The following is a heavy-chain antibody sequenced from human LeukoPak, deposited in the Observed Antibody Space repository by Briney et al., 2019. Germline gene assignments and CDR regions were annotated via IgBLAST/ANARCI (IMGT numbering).Heavy chain of an antibody. V-gene: IGHV2-70*01. CDR1: GFSLSTSGMC. CDR2: IDWDDDK. Sequence: SGPTLVNPTQTLTLTCTFSGFSLSTSGMCVSWIRQPPGKALEWLALIDWDDDKYYSTSLKTRLTISKDTSKNQVVLTMTNMDPVDTATYYCARMYNYRYSSGCHTFDYWGQGTLVTVSS. CDR3: ARMYNYRYSSGCHTFDY. J-gene: IGHJ4*02. D-gene: IGHD6-19*01.